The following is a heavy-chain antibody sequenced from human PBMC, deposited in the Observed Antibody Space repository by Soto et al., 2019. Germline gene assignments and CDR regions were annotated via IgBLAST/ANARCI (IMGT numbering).Heavy chain of an antibody. V-gene: IGHV4-31*03. Sequence: SETLSLTCTVSGGSISSGGYYWSWIRQHPGKGLEWIGYIYYSGSTYYNPSLKSRVTISVDTSKNQFSLKLSSVTAADTAVYYFARVSGSYYYVMDVWGQGTTVTGSS. CDR3: ARVSGSYYYVMDV. J-gene: IGHJ6*02. CDR1: GGSISSGGYY. CDR2: IYYSGST. D-gene: IGHD1-26*01.